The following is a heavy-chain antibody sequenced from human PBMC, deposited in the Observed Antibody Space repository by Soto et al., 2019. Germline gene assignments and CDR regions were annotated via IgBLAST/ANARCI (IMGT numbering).Heavy chain of an antibody. CDR2: ISYDGSNK. J-gene: IGHJ4*02. CDR3: AKDSSTSYVRYFFDY. D-gene: IGHD6-13*01. Sequence: QVQLVESGGGVVHPGRSLRLSCAASGFTFSSYGMHWVRQAPGKGLEWVAVISYDGSNKNYADSVKGRFTISRDNSKNTLYLQMNSLRAEDTAVYCCAKDSSTSYVRYFFDYWGQGALVTVSS. V-gene: IGHV3-30*18. CDR1: GFTFSSYG.